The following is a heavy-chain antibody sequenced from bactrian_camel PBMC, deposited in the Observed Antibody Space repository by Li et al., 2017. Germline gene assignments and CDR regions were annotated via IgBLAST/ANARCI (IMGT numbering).Heavy chain of an antibody. J-gene: IGHJ4*01. D-gene: IGHD7*01. CDR2: IDSNGVT. Sequence: VQLVESGGGSVQPGGSLKLSCAAHGYTYTPYCMGWYRQGPGKEREVVADIDSNGVTTYADSVKGRFAISKDNTESIVYLQMANLEPDDTAMYYCAIDDFAPCRKGWYRLTGALRGQGTQVTVS. CDR1: GYTYTPYC. V-gene: IGHV3S53*01. CDR3: AIDDFAPCRKGWYRLTGAL.